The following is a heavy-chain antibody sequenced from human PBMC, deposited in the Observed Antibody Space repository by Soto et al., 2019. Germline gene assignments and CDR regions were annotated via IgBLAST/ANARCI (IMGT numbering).Heavy chain of an antibody. CDR3: ARDDDYEDNGFDS. Sequence: QVQLVESGGGVVQPGRSLRLSCAASGFAFSRQGMHWVRQAPGKGLEWVAVIVRDGSEDYYADSVEGRFTISRDNSKNTLYLEMNNLRPEDTAVYYCARDDDYEDNGFDSWGQGTLVTVSS. J-gene: IGHJ5*01. D-gene: IGHD4-17*01. CDR1: GFAFSRQG. V-gene: IGHV3-33*01. CDR2: IVRDGSED.